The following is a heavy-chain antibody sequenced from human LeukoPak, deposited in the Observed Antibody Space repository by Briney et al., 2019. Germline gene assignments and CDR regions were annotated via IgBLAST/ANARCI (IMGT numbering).Heavy chain of an antibody. CDR2: IKQDGSEK. J-gene: IGHJ4*02. D-gene: IGHD3-16*02. Sequence: GGPLRLSCAASGFTFSSYWMSWVRQAPGKGLEWVANIKQDGSEKYYVDSVKGRFTISRDNDKNSLFLQMTSLRAEDTAVYYCARVGGRYSPLGYWGQGTLVTVSS. CDR3: ARVGGRYSPLGY. CDR1: GFTFSSYW. V-gene: IGHV3-7*01.